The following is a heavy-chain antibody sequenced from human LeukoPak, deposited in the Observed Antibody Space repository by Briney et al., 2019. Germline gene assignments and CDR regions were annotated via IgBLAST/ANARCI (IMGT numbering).Heavy chain of an antibody. J-gene: IGHJ4*02. D-gene: IGHD3-3*01. CDR3: ARKPYDFWSGYSDFDY. V-gene: IGHV4-34*01. Sequence: SETLSLTCAVYGGSFSGYYWSWIRQPPGKGLEWIGEINHSGSTNYNPSLKSRVTISVDKSKNQFSLKLSSVTAADTAVYYCARKPYDFWSGYSDFDYWGQGTLVTVSS. CDR2: INHSGST. CDR1: GGSFSGYY.